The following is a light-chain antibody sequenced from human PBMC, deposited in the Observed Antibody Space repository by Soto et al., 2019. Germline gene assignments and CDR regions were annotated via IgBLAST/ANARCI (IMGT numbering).Light chain of an antibody. Sequence: DIQMTQSPSTLSASVGERVTITCRASQSISSWLAWYQQKPGKAPKLLIYDASGLESGVPSRFSGSGSGTEFTLTISSLQPDDFATYYCQQYNSYSWTFGQGTKVEIK. CDR1: QSISSW. CDR2: DAS. CDR3: QQYNSYSWT. J-gene: IGKJ1*01. V-gene: IGKV1-5*01.